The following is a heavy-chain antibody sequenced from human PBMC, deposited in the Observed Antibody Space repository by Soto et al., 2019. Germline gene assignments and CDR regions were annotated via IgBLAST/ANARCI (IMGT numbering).Heavy chain of an antibody. CDR3: ARDLGLLGYCSGGSCHNYGMDV. V-gene: IGHV1-18*01. Sequence: QVQLVQSGAEVKKPGASVKVSCKASGYTFTSYGISWVRQAPGQGLEWMGWISAYNGNTNYAQKLQGRVTMTTATATSTAYMELRSLRSDDTAVYYCARDLGLLGYCSGGSCHNYGMDVWGQGTTVTVSS. D-gene: IGHD2-15*01. CDR2: ISAYNGNT. J-gene: IGHJ6*02. CDR1: GYTFTSYG.